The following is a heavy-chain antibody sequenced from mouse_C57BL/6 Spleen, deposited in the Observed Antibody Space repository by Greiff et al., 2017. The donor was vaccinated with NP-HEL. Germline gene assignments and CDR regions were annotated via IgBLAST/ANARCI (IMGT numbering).Heavy chain of an antibody. CDR2: ISYDGSN. CDR1: GYSITSGYY. J-gene: IGHJ1*03. D-gene: IGHD1-1*01. CDR3: AREHYYGSSYGGGYFDV. V-gene: IGHV3-6*01. Sequence: EVQLQQSGPGLVKPSQSLSLTCSVTGYSITSGYYWNWIRQFPGNKLEWMGYISYDGSNNYNPSLKNRISITRDTSKNQFFLKLHSVTTEDTATYYCAREHYYGSSYGGGYFDVWGTGTTVTVSS.